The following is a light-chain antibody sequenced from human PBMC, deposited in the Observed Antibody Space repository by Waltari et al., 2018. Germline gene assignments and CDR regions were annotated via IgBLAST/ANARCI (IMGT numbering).Light chain of an antibody. CDR2: ATS. CDR3: QQSYNMWA. Sequence: DIQMTQSPSSLSASVGDRVTITCRASESIRTYLNWYQHTAGRVPKLLIYATSSLQSGVPSRFSGSGSETDFTLTITSLQPEDFATYYCQQSYNMWAFGQGTKVEIK. V-gene: IGKV1-39*01. CDR1: ESIRTY. J-gene: IGKJ1*01.